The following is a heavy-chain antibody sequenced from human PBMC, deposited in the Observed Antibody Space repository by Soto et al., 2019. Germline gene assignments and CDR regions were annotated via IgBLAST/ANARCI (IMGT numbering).Heavy chain of an antibody. J-gene: IGHJ4*02. Sequence: QVQLQESGPGLVKPSGTLSLTCAVSGDSVSSPYYWCWVRQPPGKGLEWIGEVFHTGTTSYNPSRRSRVTISMDKSNKQFCLDLNSVAAADTAVYYCARSAGWYAVHSWGPGTLVIVSS. V-gene: IGHV4-4*02. CDR2: VFHTGTT. CDR1: GDSVSSPYY. CDR3: ARSAGWYAVHS. D-gene: IGHD6-19*01.